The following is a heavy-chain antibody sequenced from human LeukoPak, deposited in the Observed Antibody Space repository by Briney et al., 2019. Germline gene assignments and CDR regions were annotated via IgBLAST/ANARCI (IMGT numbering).Heavy chain of an antibody. J-gene: IGHJ5*02. CDR3: ARSRTYSGYDINWFDP. CDR2: IYYSGST. D-gene: IGHD5-12*01. V-gene: IGHV4-31*03. Sequence: PSETLSLSCTVSGGSISSGGYYWSWIRQHPGKGLEWIGYIYYSGSTYYNPSLKSRVTISVDTSKNQFSLKLSSVTAADTAVYYCARSRTYSGYDINWFDPWGQGTLVTVSS. CDR1: GGSISSGGYY.